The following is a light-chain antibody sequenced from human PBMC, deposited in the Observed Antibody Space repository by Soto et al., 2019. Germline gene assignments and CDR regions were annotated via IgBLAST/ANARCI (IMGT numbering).Light chain of an antibody. V-gene: IGLV1-44*01. CDR2: SNN. CDR1: SSNIGSNT. CDR3: AAWDDSLNGVV. J-gene: IGLJ2*01. Sequence: QSVLTQPPSASRTPGQRVTISCSGSSSNIGSNTVNWYQQLPGTDPKLRIYSNNQWTSGVPDRFSGSKSGTSACLAISGLQSEDEADYYCAAWDDSLNGVVFGVGTKLTVL.